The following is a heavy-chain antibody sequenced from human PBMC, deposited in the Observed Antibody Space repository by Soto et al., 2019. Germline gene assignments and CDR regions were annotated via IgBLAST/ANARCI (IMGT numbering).Heavy chain of an antibody. D-gene: IGHD3-10*01. Sequence: SETLSLTCTVSGGSISNGGYYWNWVRQHPGKGLEWIGYIHYSGSTWYNPSLESRVTISVDTSKDQFSLKLRSVTAADTAVYYCARVRGSGSYAAYYLDSWGQGTPVTV. J-gene: IGHJ4*01. CDR3: ARVRGSGSYAAYYLDS. V-gene: IGHV4-31*03. CDR2: IHYSGST. CDR1: GGSISNGGYY.